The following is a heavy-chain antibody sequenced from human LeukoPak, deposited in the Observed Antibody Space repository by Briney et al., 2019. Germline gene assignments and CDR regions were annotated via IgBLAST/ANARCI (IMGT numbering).Heavy chain of an antibody. V-gene: IGHV4-59*13. CDR1: GGSINSFY. J-gene: IGHJ4*02. D-gene: IGHD2-15*01. CDR3: AGGARYCSGGSCLDN. CDR2: ISYTGST. Sequence: PSETLSLTCTVSGGSINSFYLSWIRQPPGKGLEWVGFISYTGSTDYNPSLKSRVTISVDTSKNQFSLKLSSVTAADTAVYFCAGGARYCSGGSCLDNWGQGTLVTVSS.